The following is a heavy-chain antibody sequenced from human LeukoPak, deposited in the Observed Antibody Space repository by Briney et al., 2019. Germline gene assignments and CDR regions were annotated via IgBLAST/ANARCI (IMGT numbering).Heavy chain of an antibody. Sequence: ASVKVSCKASGYTFTSYYMHWVRQAPGQGLEWMGIINPSGGSTSYAQKFQGRVTMTRDTSTSTVYMELSSLRSEDTAVYYCAKRSRRLTLVRGVPREDVWGQGTTVTVSS. D-gene: IGHD3-10*01. CDR2: INPSGGST. CDR3: AKRSRRLTLVRGVPREDV. CDR1: GYTFTSYY. J-gene: IGHJ6*02. V-gene: IGHV1-46*01.